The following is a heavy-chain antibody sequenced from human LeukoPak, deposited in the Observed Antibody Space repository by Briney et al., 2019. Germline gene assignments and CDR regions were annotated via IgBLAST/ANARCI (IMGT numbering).Heavy chain of an antibody. D-gene: IGHD4-23*01. J-gene: IGHJ5*02. CDR3: ARGVTTVVTRDRKFDP. CDR2: ISSSGSTI. CDR1: GFTFSSYE. Sequence: GGSLRLSCAASGFTFSSYEMNWVRQAPGKGLEWVSYISSSGSTIYYADSVKGRFTISRDNAKNSLYLQMNSLRAEDTAVYYCARGVTTVVTRDRKFDPWGQGTLVTVSS. V-gene: IGHV3-48*03.